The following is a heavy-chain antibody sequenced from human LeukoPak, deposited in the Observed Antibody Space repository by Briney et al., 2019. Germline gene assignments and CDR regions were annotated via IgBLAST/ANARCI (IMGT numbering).Heavy chain of an antibody. CDR2: IYYSGST. CDR1: GGSISSYY. D-gene: IGHD2-15*01. V-gene: IGHV4-59*01. J-gene: IGHJ5*02. Sequence: PSETLSLTCTVSGGSISSYYWSWIRQPPGKGLEWIGYIYYSGSTNYNPSLKSRVTISVDTSKNQFSLKLSSVTAADTAVYYCARGGPRYCSGGSCYPNWFDPWGQGTLVTVSS. CDR3: ARGGPRYCSGGSCYPNWFDP.